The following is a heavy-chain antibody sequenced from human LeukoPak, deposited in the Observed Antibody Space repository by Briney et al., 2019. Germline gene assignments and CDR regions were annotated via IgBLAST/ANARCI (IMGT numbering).Heavy chain of an antibody. Sequence: SETLSLTCTVSGGSISSSSYYWGWIRQPPGKGLEWIGSIYYSGSTYYNPSLKSRVTISVDTSKNQFSLKLSSVTAADTAVYYCARHSIFFGTMVRGVISWFDPWGQGTLVTVSP. CDR3: ARHSIFFGTMVRGVISWFDP. J-gene: IGHJ5*02. V-gene: IGHV4-39*01. CDR2: IYYSGST. D-gene: IGHD3-10*01. CDR1: GGSISSSSYY.